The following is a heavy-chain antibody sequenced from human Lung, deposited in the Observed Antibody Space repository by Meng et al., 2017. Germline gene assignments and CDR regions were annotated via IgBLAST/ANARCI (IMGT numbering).Heavy chain of an antibody. CDR3: ARGQKGYFDL. Sequence: VVFLVTRSRLVKPSQTLSLILPVLGVSISRSNYYFSSFRQPPGKGLEWSGHIYNIGSTYYIPSLKRRITISVDTSKNPSSLKLSSVTAAYTAVYYCARGQKGYFDLWGRGTLVTVSS. J-gene: IGHJ2*01. CDR2: IYNIGST. CDR1: GVSISRSNYY. V-gene: IGHV4-30-4*01.